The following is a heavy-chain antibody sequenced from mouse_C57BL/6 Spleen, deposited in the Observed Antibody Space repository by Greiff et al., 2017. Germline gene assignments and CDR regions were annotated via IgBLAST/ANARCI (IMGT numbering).Heavy chain of an antibody. J-gene: IGHJ2*01. V-gene: IGHV14-4*01. CDR2: IDPENGDT. Sequence: EVQLQQSGAELVRPGASVKLSCTASGFNIKDDSMHWVKQRPEQGLEWIGWIDPENGDTEYASKFQGKATITADTSSNTAYLQLSSLTSEDTAVYYCTTKGIYYDYDGYFDYWGQGTTLTVSS. CDR3: TTKGIYYDYDGYFDY. CDR1: GFNIKDDS. D-gene: IGHD2-4*01.